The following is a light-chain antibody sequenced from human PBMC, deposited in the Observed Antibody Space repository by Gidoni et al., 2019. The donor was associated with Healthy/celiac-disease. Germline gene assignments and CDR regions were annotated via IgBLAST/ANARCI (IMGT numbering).Light chain of an antibody. CDR3: NSRDSSGNLVV. V-gene: IGLV3-19*01. CDR2: GKN. CDR1: SLRSYY. Sequence: SSELTQAPAVSVALGQTVRITCQGDSLRSYYASWYQQKPGQAPVLVIYGKNNRPSGIPDRFSGSSSGNTASLTITGAQAEDEADYYCNSRDSSGNLVVFGGGTKLTVL. J-gene: IGLJ2*01.